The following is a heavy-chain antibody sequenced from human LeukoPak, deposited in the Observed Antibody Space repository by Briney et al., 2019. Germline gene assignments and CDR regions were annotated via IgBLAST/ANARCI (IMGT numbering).Heavy chain of an antibody. CDR1: GYTFTSYA. D-gene: IGHD3-3*01. CDR2: INAGNGNT. V-gene: IGHV1-3*01. J-gene: IGHJ4*02. CDR3: ATVVSARFLEWLPSYYFDY. Sequence: ASVKVSCKASGYTFTSYAMHWVRQAPGQRLEWMGWINAGNGNTKYSQKFQGRVTMTEDTSTDTAYMELSSLRSEDTAVYYCATVVSARFLEWLPSYYFDYWGQGTLVTVSS.